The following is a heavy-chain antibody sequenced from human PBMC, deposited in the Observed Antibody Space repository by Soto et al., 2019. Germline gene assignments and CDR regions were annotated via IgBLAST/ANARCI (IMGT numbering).Heavy chain of an antibody. CDR1: GFTFSSYA. D-gene: IGHD4-17*01. CDR3: AKELEPDGDYRSPDCFDH. CDR2: ISGSGGST. Sequence: EVQLLESGGGLVQPGGSLRLSCAASGFTFSSYAMSWVRQAPGKGLEWVSAISGSGGSTYYADSVKGRFTISRDNSKNTLYLQMNSLRAEDTAVDYCAKELEPDGDYRSPDCFDHWGQGTLVTVSS. J-gene: IGHJ4*02. V-gene: IGHV3-23*01.